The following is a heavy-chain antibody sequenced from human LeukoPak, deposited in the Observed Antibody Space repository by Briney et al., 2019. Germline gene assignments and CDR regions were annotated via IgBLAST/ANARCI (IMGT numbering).Heavy chain of an antibody. D-gene: IGHD6-13*01. J-gene: IGHJ4*02. CDR2: IYYSGST. CDR1: GGSISSYY. V-gene: IGHV4-59*01. Sequence: PSETLSLTCTVSGGSISSYYWSWIRQPPGKGLEWIGYIYYSGSTNYNPSLKSRVTISVDTSKNQFSLKLSSVTAADTAVYYCAREAAAGIWFDYWGQGTLVTVSS. CDR3: AREAAAGIWFDY.